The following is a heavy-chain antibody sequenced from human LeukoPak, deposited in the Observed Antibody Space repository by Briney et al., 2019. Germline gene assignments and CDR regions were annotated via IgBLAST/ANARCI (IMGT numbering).Heavy chain of an antibody. D-gene: IGHD3-22*01. CDR3: AKDLWRGYYDSSGYYSPLHY. Sequence: GGSLRLSCAASGFTFSSYGMHWVRQAPGEGLEWVAFIRYDGSNKYYADSVKGRFTTSRDNSKTTLYLQMNSLTAEATAVYYCAKDLWRGYYDSSGYYSPLHYWGQGTLVTVSS. V-gene: IGHV3-30*02. CDR2: IRYDGSNK. J-gene: IGHJ4*02. CDR1: GFTFSSYG.